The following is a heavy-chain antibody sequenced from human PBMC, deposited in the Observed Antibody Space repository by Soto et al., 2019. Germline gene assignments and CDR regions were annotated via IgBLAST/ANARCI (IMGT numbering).Heavy chain of an antibody. CDR2: IYYSGST. Sequence: SETLSLTCTVSGGSISSGGYYWSWIRQHPGKGLEWIGYIYYSGSTYYNPSLKSRVTISVDTSKNQFSLKLSSVTAADTAVYYCARVLVGSSEKGPDDPPLNWFDPWGQGTMVTVSS. J-gene: IGHJ5*02. D-gene: IGHD2-15*01. V-gene: IGHV4-31*03. CDR3: ARVLVGSSEKGPDDPPLNWFDP. CDR1: GGSISSGGYY.